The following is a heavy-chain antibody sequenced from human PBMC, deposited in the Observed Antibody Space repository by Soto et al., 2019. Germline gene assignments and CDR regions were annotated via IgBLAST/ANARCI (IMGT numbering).Heavy chain of an antibody. CDR2: IYYSGST. J-gene: IGHJ4*02. V-gene: IGHV4-59*01. CDR1: GGSISSYY. CDR3: ARLNYYDSSGYNDY. Sequence: SETLSLTCTVSGGSISSYYWSWIRQPPGKGLEWIGYIYYSGSTNYNPSLKSRVTISVDTSKNQFSLKLSSVTAADTAMYYCARLNYYDSSGYNDYWGQGTLVTVSS. D-gene: IGHD3-22*01.